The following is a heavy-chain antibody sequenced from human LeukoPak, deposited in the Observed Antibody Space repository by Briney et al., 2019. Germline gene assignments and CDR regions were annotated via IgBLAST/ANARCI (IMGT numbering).Heavy chain of an antibody. CDR2: IYYSGST. J-gene: IGHJ3*02. Sequence: SGTLSLTCTVSGGSISSSSYYWGWIRQPPGKGLEWIGSIYYSGSTYYNPSLKSRVTISVDTSKNQSSLKLSSVTAADTAVYYCARLGRRGRRFDIWGQGTMVTVSS. CDR3: ARLGRRGRRFDI. CDR1: GGSISSSSYY. D-gene: IGHD1-26*01. V-gene: IGHV4-39*01.